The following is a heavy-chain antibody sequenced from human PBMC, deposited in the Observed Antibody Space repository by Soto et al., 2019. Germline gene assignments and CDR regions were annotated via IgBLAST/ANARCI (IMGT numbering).Heavy chain of an antibody. D-gene: IGHD3-22*01. Sequence: SETLSLTCTVSGGSISSGDNYWSWIRQPPGKGLEWIGYIYYSGSTYYHPSLKSRVTISLDTSKNQFSLKLSSVTAADTAVYYCARVHHDRRFDPWGQGTLVTVSS. J-gene: IGHJ5*02. CDR1: GGSISSGDNY. V-gene: IGHV4-30-4*01. CDR3: ARVHHDRRFDP. CDR2: IYYSGST.